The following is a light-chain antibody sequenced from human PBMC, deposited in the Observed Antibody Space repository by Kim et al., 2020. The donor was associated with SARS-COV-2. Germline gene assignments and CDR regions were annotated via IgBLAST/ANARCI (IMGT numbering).Light chain of an antibody. J-gene: IGKJ5*01. CDR1: QDIRKY. CDR3: QQYDNLPIT. V-gene: IGKV1-33*01. Sequence: ASVGDRVTITCQASQDIRKYLNWYQQNPGKAPKDLIYDASKLETGVPSRFSGSGSGTDFTFTISSLQPEDIATYYCQQYDNLPITFGQGTRLEIK. CDR2: DAS.